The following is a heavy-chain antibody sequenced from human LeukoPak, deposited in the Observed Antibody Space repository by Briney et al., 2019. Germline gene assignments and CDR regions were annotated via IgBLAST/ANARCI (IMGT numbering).Heavy chain of an antibody. CDR2: IYYSGST. CDR3: ARSTPYCSGGSCSPDY. Sequence: SETLSLTCTVSGGSISSSSYYWGWIRQPPGKGLEWIGSIYYSGSTYYNPSLKSRVTISVDTSKNQFSLKLSSVTAADTAVYYCARSTPYCSGGSCSPDYWGQGTLVTVSS. J-gene: IGHJ4*02. CDR1: GGSISSSSYY. V-gene: IGHV4-39*07. D-gene: IGHD2-15*01.